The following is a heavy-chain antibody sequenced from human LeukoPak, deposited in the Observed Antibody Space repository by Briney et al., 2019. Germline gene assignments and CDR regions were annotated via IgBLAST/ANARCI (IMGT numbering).Heavy chain of an antibody. CDR3: ARRLVTTFDY. J-gene: IGHJ4*02. Sequence: GGSLRLSCAASGFTFSSYAMSWVRQAPGKGXXXVSAISGSGGSTYYADSVKGRFTISRDNSKNTLYLQMNSLRAEDTAVYYCARRLVTTFDYWGQGTLVTVSS. V-gene: IGHV3-23*01. CDR2: ISGSGGST. CDR1: GFTFSSYA. D-gene: IGHD4-17*01.